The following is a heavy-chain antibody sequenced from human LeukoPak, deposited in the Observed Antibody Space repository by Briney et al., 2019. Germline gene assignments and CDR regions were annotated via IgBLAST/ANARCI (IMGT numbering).Heavy chain of an antibody. CDR1: GFTFSSYG. CDR2: ISYDGSNK. Sequence: GGSLRLSCPASGFTFSSYGMHWVRQAPGKGLEWVAVISYDGSNKYYADSVKGRFTISRDNSKNTLYLQMNSLRAEDTAVYYCAKDGPNSSGLDYWGQGTLVTVSS. J-gene: IGHJ4*02. CDR3: AKDGPNSSGLDY. D-gene: IGHD6-19*01. V-gene: IGHV3-30*18.